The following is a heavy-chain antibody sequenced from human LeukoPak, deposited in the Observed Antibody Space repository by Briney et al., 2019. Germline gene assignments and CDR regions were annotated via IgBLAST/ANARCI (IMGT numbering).Heavy chain of an antibody. V-gene: IGHV1-2*02. J-gene: IGHJ4*02. CDR3: ARDASRTTAPDDY. Sequence: ASVKVSCKTSGYTFTDYYMHWVRPAPGQGLEWLGWINPNSGATNYARKFQGRVTMTRDTSISTVYIELSRLTSDDTAVYYCARDASRTTAPDDYWGQGTLVTISS. D-gene: IGHD1-1*01. CDR2: INPNSGAT. CDR1: GYTFTDYY.